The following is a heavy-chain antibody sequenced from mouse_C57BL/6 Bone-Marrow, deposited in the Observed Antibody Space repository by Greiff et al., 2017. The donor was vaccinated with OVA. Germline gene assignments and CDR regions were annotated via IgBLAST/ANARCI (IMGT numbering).Heavy chain of an antibody. CDR3: AREYGPPWFAY. CDR2: IHPNSGST. CDR1: GYTFTSYW. D-gene: IGHD2-10*02. J-gene: IGHJ3*01. Sequence: QVQLQQPGAELEKPGASVKLSCKASGYTFTSYWMHWVKQRPGQGLEWIGMIHPNSGSTNYNEKFKSKATLTVDKSSSTAYMQLSSLTSEDSAVYYCAREYGPPWFAYWGQGTLVTVSA. V-gene: IGHV1-64*01.